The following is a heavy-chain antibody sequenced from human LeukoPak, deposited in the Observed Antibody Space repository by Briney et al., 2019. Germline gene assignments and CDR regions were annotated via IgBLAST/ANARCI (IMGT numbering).Heavy chain of an antibody. Sequence: GGSLRLSCAASGFTFSSYGMHWVRQAPGKGLEWVAFIRYDGSNKYYADCVKGRFTISRDNSKNTLYLQMNSLRAEDTAVYYCAKDRGYCSGGSCYLFDYWGQGTLVTVSS. CDR2: IRYDGSNK. V-gene: IGHV3-30*02. CDR3: AKDRGYCSGGSCYLFDY. J-gene: IGHJ4*02. CDR1: GFTFSSYG. D-gene: IGHD2-15*01.